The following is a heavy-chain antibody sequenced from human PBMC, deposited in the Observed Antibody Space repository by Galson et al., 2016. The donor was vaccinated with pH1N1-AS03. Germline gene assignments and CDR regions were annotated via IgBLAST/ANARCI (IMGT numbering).Heavy chain of an antibody. J-gene: IGHJ3*01. CDR3: AKNLATNYYDGRDYSDAFDV. CDR2: IFHSGST. CDR1: GGSISSVGYS. V-gene: IGHV4-30-2*01. D-gene: IGHD3-22*01. Sequence: TLSLTCAVSGGSISSVGYSWSWIRQPPGKGLEWIGYIFHSGSTYYTPSLTSRVSISLDTSKNHFSLTLSSVTAADTAVYYCAKNLATNYYDGRDYSDAFDVWGPGTTVTVSS.